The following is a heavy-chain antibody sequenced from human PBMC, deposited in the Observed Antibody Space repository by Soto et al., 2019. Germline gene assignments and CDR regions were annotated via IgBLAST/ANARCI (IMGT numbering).Heavy chain of an antibody. CDR2: IYYSGST. D-gene: IGHD1-26*01. CDR1: GGSISSGGYY. J-gene: IGHJ6*02. CDR3: ARAAYRGSYYYYGMDV. Sequence: SETLSLTCTVSGGSISSGGYYWSWIRQHPGKGLEWIGYIYYSGSTYYNPSLKSRVTISVDTSKNQFSLKLSSVTAADTAVYYCARAAYRGSYYYYGMDVWGQGTTVTVSS. V-gene: IGHV4-31*03.